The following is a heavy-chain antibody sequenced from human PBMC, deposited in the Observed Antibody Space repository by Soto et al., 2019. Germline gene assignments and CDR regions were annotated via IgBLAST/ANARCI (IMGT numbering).Heavy chain of an antibody. Sequence: PGESLKISCKGSGYPFTNYWIGWVRQMPGKGPEWMGIIYPGDSDTKYNPSVQGQVTISADKSITTTYLQWSSLKASDTAIYYCAASIFYYGMDVWGQGTTVTVSS. J-gene: IGHJ6*02. CDR2: IYPGDSDT. V-gene: IGHV5-51*01. CDR3: AASIFYYGMDV. CDR1: GYPFTNYW.